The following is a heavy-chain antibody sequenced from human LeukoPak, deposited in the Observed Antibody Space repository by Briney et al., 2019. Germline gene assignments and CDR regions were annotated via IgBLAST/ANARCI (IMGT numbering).Heavy chain of an antibody. D-gene: IGHD3-3*01. CDR3: ARRWARFSTFDY. CDR2: IYTSGST. J-gene: IGHJ4*02. CDR1: GGSISSGSYY. V-gene: IGHV4-61*02. Sequence: SETLSLTCTVSGGSISSGSYYWSWIRQPAGKGLEWIGRIYTSGSTNYNPSLKSRVTISVDTSKNQFSLKLSSVTAADTAVYYCARRWARFSTFDYWGQGTLVTVSS.